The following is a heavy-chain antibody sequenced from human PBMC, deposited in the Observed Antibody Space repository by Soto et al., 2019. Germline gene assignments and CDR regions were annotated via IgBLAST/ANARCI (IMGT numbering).Heavy chain of an antibody. CDR3: ARDLLLLSNGL. CDR2: ISSSGSTI. V-gene: IGHV3-48*03. D-gene: IGHD3-10*01. CDR1: GFTFSSYE. J-gene: IGHJ4*02. Sequence: EVQLVESGGGLVQPGGSLRLSCAASGFTFSSYEMNWVLQAPGKGLEWVSYISSSGSTIYYADSVKGRFTISRDNAKNSLYLQMNRLRAEDTAVYYCARDLLLLSNGLWGQGTLVTVSS.